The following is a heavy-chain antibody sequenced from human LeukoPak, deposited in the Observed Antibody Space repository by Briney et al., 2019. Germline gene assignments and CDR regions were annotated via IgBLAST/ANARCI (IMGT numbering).Heavy chain of an antibody. J-gene: IGHJ5*02. CDR1: GFPFTSYA. CDR2: TAPDGRNK. Sequence: GGPLRLSCAPSGFPFTSYAMTWVRQAPGKGLKGVGGTAPDGRNKFCAVSVKGPFTVTRDNSQTTLYLHMKSLRAEDTAVYYGARDDDPDYSSSPGWFDLWGQGTLVTVSS. CDR3: ARDDDPDYSSSPGWFDL. V-gene: IGHV3-30*04. D-gene: IGHD3-22*01.